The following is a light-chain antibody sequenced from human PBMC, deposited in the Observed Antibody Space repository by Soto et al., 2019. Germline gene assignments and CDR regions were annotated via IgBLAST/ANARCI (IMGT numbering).Light chain of an antibody. V-gene: IGLV2-14*01. Sequence: QSALTQPASVSGSPGQSITISCTGTNSDIGFYNYVSWYQQHPGEAPKLIIYEVAKRPSGVSSGFSGSKSGNTASLTISGLQAEDEADYHCSSYTSSSPLYVFGTGTKLTVL. CDR1: NSDIGFYNY. J-gene: IGLJ1*01. CDR2: EVA. CDR3: SSYTSSSPLYV.